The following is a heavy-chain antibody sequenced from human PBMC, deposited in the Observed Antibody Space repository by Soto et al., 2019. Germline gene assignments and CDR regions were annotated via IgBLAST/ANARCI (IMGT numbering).Heavy chain of an antibody. Sequence: GGSLRLSCAASGFTFSSYGMHWVRQAPGKGLEWVAVIWYDGSNKYYADSVKGRFTISRDNSKNTLYLQMNSLRAEDTAVYYCAREGYCSSTSCSGLYYYGMDVWGQGTTVTVAS. D-gene: IGHD2-2*01. CDR1: GFTFSSYG. J-gene: IGHJ6*02. V-gene: IGHV3-33*01. CDR2: IWYDGSNK. CDR3: AREGYCSSTSCSGLYYYGMDV.